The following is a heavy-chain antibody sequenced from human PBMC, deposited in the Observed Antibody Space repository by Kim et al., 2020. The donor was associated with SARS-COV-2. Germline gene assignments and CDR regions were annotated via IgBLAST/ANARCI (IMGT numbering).Heavy chain of an antibody. Sequence: GGSLRLSCAASGFTFSSYSMNWVRQAPGKGLEWVSSISSSSSYIYYADSVKGRFTISRDNAKNSLYLQMNSLRAEDTAVYYCARYVYRGGDYVDYWGQGTLVTVSS. CDR1: GFTFSSYS. V-gene: IGHV3-21*04. D-gene: IGHD2-21*01. CDR3: ARYVYRGGDYVDY. J-gene: IGHJ4*02. CDR2: ISSSSSYI.